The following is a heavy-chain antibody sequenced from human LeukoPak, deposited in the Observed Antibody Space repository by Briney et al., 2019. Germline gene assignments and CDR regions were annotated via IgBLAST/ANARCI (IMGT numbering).Heavy chain of an antibody. CDR3: ARYVRSGYYYYYMDV. Sequence: ASVKVSCKASGYTFTGYYIHWVRQAPGQGLEWMGWISAYNGNTNYAQKLQGRVTMTTDTSTSTAYMELRSLRSEDTAVYYCARYVRSGYYYYYMDVWGKGTTVTISS. CDR2: ISAYNGNT. V-gene: IGHV1-18*04. CDR1: GYTFTGYY. J-gene: IGHJ6*03. D-gene: IGHD3-10*01.